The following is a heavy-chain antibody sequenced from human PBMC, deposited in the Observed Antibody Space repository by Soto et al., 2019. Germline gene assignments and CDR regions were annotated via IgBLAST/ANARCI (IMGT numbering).Heavy chain of an antibody. J-gene: IGHJ3*02. D-gene: IGHD2-15*01. V-gene: IGHV1-69*02. CDR2: IIPILGIA. CDR3: AGRSENYCSGGSCYGAFDI. Sequence: GASVKVSCKASGGTFSSYTISWVRQAPGQGLEWMGRIIPILGIANYAQKFQGRVTITADKSTSTAYMELSSLRSEDTAVYYCAGRSENYCSGGSCYGAFDIWGQGTMVTVSS. CDR1: GGTFSSYT.